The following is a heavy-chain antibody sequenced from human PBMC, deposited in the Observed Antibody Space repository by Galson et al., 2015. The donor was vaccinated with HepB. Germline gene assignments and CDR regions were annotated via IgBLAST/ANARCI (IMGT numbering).Heavy chain of an antibody. CDR2: ISGSGGSS. J-gene: IGHJ4*02. V-gene: IGHV3-23*01. Sequence: SLRLSCAASGFTFSSYAMSWVRQAPGKGLEWVSAISGSGGSSYYADSVKGRFTISRDNSKNTLYLQMNSLRAEDTAVYYCAKDCVVWFGELQTPYYFDYWGQGTLVTVSS. CDR3: AKDCVVWFGELQTPYYFDY. CDR1: GFTFSSYA. D-gene: IGHD3-10*01.